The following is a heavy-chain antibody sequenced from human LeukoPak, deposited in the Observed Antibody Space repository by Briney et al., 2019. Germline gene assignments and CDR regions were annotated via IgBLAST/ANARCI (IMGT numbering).Heavy chain of an antibody. Sequence: PGGSLRLSCATSGFTFSSYAMSWVRQAPGKGLQWVSAIIGSGDYTYYADSVRGRFTISRDNSKNTLYLEMNSLRAEDTAVYYCAKGYCTSTSCYTSNGIDHWGQGTLVTVSS. J-gene: IGHJ4*02. CDR2: IIGSGDYT. V-gene: IGHV3-23*01. CDR1: GFTFSSYA. CDR3: AKGYCTSTSCYTSNGIDH. D-gene: IGHD2-2*02.